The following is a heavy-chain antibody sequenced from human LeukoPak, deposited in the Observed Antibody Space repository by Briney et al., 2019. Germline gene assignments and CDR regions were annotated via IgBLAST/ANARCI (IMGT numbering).Heavy chain of an antibody. D-gene: IGHD3-22*01. J-gene: IGHJ5*01. V-gene: IGHV5-51*01. CDR2: ISPGDSDT. CDR3: ARRHDSSGYYYVGDNWFDS. Sequence: GESLKISCKGSGYSFTSYSIGWVRQMPGKGLGWMGIISPGDSDTRYSPSFQGPFTFSVDTSISTAYLQWSSLKASDTAIYYCARRHDSSGYYYVGDNWFDSWGQGTLVTVSS. CDR1: GYSFTSYS.